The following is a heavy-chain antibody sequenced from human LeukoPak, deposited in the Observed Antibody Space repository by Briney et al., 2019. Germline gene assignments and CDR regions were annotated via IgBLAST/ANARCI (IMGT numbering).Heavy chain of an antibody. V-gene: IGHV4-4*07. Sequence: SETLSLTCTVSGGSISSYYWSWIRQPAGKGLEWIGRIYTSGSTNYNPSLKSRVTISVDTSKNQFSLKLSSVTAADTAVYYCARIQAKLETTWFGPWGQGTLVTVSS. J-gene: IGHJ5*02. CDR3: ARIQAKLETTWFGP. CDR1: GGSISSYY. CDR2: IYTSGST. D-gene: IGHD1-1*01.